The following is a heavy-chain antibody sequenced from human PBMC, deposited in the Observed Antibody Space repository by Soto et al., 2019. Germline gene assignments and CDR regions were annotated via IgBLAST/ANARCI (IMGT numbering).Heavy chain of an antibody. CDR3: ARHHPRSSDLRFLEWFEPAFDY. J-gene: IGHJ4*02. CDR2: IYYSGST. CDR1: GGSISSYY. D-gene: IGHD3-3*01. V-gene: IGHV4-59*08. Sequence: PSETLSLTCTVSGGSISSYYWSWIRQPPGKGLEWIGYIYYSGSTNYNPSLKSRVTISVDTSKNQFSLKLSSVTAADTAVYYCARHHPRSSDLRFLEWFEPAFDYWGQGTPVTVSS.